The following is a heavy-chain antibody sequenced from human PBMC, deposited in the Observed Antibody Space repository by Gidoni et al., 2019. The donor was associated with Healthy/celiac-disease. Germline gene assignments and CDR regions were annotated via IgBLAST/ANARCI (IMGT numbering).Heavy chain of an antibody. V-gene: IGHV3-21*01. CDR2: ISSSSSYI. CDR3: ARAPEMATTLDDY. J-gene: IGHJ4*02. CDR1: GFTFSSYS. D-gene: IGHD5-12*01. Sequence: EVQLVESGGGLVKPGGSLRLSCAASGFTFSSYSMNWVRQAPGKGLEWVSSISSSSSYIYYADSVKGRFTISRDNAKNSLYLQMNSLRAEDTAVYYCARAPEMATTLDDYWGQGTLVTVSS.